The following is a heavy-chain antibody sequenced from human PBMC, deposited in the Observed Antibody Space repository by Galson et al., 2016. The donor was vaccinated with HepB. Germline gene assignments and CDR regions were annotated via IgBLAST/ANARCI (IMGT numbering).Heavy chain of an antibody. D-gene: IGHD6-13*01. CDR3: ARGGIGYSRRRFDY. V-gene: IGHV4-34*01. CDR2: INHSGFS. J-gene: IGHJ4*02. CDR1: GESFSNFY. Sequence: SETLSLTCAVYGESFSNFYWTWIRQPPGKGLEWIGEINHSGFSNYNPSLKRRVTISIDTSKNQFSLNLSSVTAADTAVYFCARGGIGYSRRRFDYWGQGTLVTVSS.